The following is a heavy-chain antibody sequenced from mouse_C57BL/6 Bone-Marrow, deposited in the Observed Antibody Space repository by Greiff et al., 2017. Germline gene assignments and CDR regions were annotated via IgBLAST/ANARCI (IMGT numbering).Heavy chain of an antibody. CDR2: IEPENGDT. CDR1: GFNIKDDY. CDR3: TTHYDYLWFAY. V-gene: IGHV14-4*01. D-gene: IGHD2-4*01. J-gene: IGHJ3*01. Sequence: EVMLVESGAELVRPGASVKLSCTASGFNIKDDYMHWVKQRPEQGLEWIGWIEPENGDTEYASKFQGKATITADTSSNTAYLQLSSLTSEDTAVYYCTTHYDYLWFAYWGQGTLVTVSA.